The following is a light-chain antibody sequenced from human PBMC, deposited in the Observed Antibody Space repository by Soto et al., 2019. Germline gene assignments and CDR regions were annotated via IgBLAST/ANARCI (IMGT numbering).Light chain of an antibody. V-gene: IGLV2-14*01. J-gene: IGLJ2*01. Sequence: QSALAQPASVSGSPGQSITTSCTGSSSDVGTYNYVSWYQQHPGKAPKLMLFEVINRPSGISNRFSGSKSGNTASLTISGLQSEDEAVYYCSSYTNGNTAVVFGGGTKLTV. CDR1: SSDVGTYNY. CDR2: EVI. CDR3: SSYTNGNTAVV.